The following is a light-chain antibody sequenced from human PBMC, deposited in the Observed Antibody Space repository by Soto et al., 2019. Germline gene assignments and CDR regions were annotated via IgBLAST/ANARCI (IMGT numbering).Light chain of an antibody. CDR1: QSVNNY. CDR2: DTS. CDR3: QQRSVWPWT. V-gene: IGKV3-11*01. Sequence: EIVLTQSPATLSLSPGERATLSCRAGQSVNNYLAWYQQKPGQAPRLLIYDTSDRASGIPARFSGSGSGTDFTLTISSLEPEDFAVFYCQQRSVWPWTFGQGTKVDI. J-gene: IGKJ1*01.